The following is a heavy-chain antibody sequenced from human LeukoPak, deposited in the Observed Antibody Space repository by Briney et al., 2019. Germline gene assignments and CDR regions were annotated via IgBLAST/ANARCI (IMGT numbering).Heavy chain of an antibody. V-gene: IGHV3-15*07. Sequence: GGSLRLSCAASGFTFSDAWMNWVRQAPGKGLEWVGRIKSITDGGTTDYAAPVKGRFTISRDDSKNTLYLQMNSLRAEETAVYYCARDPRHNGVYYYGMDVWGQGTTVTVSS. CDR3: ARDPRHNGVYYYGMDV. CDR2: IKSITDGGTT. CDR1: GFTFSDAW. D-gene: IGHD2-8*01. J-gene: IGHJ6*02.